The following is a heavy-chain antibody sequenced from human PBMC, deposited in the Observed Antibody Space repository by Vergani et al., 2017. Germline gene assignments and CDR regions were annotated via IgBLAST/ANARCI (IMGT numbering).Heavy chain of an antibody. CDR1: NFFISSNAYY. V-gene: IGHV4-38-2*02. CDR3: ARDERRPWSNSWANFPN. J-gene: IGHJ4*02. D-gene: IGHD6-13*01. Sequence: QVQLQESGPGLVKPSETLSLTCTVSNFFISSNAYYWGWIRQAPGRGLEWIGSLHHNGATSHNPSLRSRVTMSVDTSKNQFSLSLNSVTAADTAIYYCARDERRPWSNSWANFPNWGQGVLVTVSS. CDR2: LHHNGAT.